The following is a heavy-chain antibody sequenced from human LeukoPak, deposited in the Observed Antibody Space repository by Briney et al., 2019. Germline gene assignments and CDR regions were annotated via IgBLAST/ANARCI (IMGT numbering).Heavy chain of an antibody. CDR1: GFTFSSYS. J-gene: IGHJ5*02. CDR2: ISVVGTST. CDR3: ARAQVGAPTDL. D-gene: IGHD1-26*01. V-gene: IGHV3-23*01. Sequence: GGSQTLSCAASGFTFSSYSTSWVRQAPGKGREWVAGISVVGTSTSTADSVKGRFTISRDNPRNTLYLHVNSLRPEDTAVYYCARAQVGAPTDLWGQGTLVTVSS.